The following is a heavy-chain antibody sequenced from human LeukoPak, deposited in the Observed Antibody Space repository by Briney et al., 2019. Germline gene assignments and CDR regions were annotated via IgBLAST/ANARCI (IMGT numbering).Heavy chain of an antibody. J-gene: IGHJ3*02. V-gene: IGHV3-48*01. CDR3: ARDDLPYYYDSSGYPDAFDI. D-gene: IGHD3-22*01. CDR1: GFTFSSYG. CDR2: ISSSSSTI. Sequence: GGSLRLSCAASGFTFSSYGMHWVRQAPGKGLEWVSYISSSSSTIYYADSVKGRFTISRDNAKNSLYLQMNSLRAEDTAVYYCARDDLPYYYDSSGYPDAFDIWGQGTMVTVSS.